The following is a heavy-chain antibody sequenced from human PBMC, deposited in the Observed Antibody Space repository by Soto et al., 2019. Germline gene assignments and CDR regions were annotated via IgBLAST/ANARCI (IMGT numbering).Heavy chain of an antibody. V-gene: IGHV1-69*01. CDR2: IIPISGTA. Sequence: QVQLVQSGAGVKKPGSSVKVSCKASGGTFSSYCISWVRQAPGQGLEWMGGIIPISGTANYARKFQGRVTITADESTSTAYMELSSLRSEDTAVYYCARSQGSSTSLEIYYYYYYGMDVWGQGTTVTVSS. D-gene: IGHD2-2*01. CDR3: ARSQGSSTSLEIYYYYYYGMDV. CDR1: GGTFSSYC. J-gene: IGHJ6*02.